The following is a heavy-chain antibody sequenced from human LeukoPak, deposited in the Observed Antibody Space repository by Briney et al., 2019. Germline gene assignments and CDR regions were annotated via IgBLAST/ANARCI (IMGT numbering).Heavy chain of an antibody. J-gene: IGHJ4*02. CDR2: INFDGSST. CDR3: ARERYSGGWYYFDY. V-gene: IGHV3-74*01. CDR1: GFXSGSYW. Sequence: PGGSLRLSCAASGFXSGSYWIHWVRQAPGKGLVWVSRINFDGSSTNYADSVKGRFTISRDNAKNTLYLQMNSLRAEDTAVYYCARERYSGGWYYFDYWGQGTLVTVSS. D-gene: IGHD6-19*01.